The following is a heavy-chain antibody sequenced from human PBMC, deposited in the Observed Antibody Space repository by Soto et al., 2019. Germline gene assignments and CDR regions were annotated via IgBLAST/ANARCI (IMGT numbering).Heavy chain of an antibody. CDR2: IYYSGST. V-gene: IGHV4-31*03. Sequence: SETLSLTCSVSGGSISSGGDYWGWIRQHPGKGLEWIGYIYYSGSTYYNPSLKSRVTISVDTSKNQFSLKLSSVTAADTAVYYCARNGYCSSTSCYAGEIFWFDPWGQGTLVTVSS. CDR3: ARNGYCSSTSCYAGEIFWFDP. CDR1: GGSISSGGDY. D-gene: IGHD2-2*03. J-gene: IGHJ5*02.